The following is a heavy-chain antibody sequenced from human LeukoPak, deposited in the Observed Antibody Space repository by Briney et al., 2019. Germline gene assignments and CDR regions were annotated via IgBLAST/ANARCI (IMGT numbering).Heavy chain of an antibody. CDR3: ASDHSGWLGLGY. V-gene: IGHV4-61*02. Sequence: SETLSLTCTVSNVSISSGSHCWNWIRQPAGKGLEWIGRIYAGGRSNYNPSLRSRVTISVDTSKNQFSLRLSSVTATDTGVYYCASDHSGWLGLGYWGQGTLVSVSS. CDR1: NVSISSGSHC. D-gene: IGHD6-19*01. CDR2: IYAGGRS. J-gene: IGHJ4*02.